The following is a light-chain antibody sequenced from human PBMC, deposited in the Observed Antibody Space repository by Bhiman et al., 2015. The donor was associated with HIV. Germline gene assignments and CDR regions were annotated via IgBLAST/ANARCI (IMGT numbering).Light chain of an antibody. CDR1: SRDVGGYNY. Sequence: QSALTQPASVSGSPGQSITISCTGSSRDVGGYNYVSWYQQHPGKAPKVMIYDVSNRPSGVSNRFSGSKSGNTASLTISGLQAEDEADYYCSSYTATDFYVFGSATKVTVV. CDR2: DVS. V-gene: IGLV2-14*03. CDR3: SSYTATDFYV. J-gene: IGLJ1*01.